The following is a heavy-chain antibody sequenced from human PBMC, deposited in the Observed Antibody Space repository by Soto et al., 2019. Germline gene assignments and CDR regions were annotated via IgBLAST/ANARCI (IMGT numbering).Heavy chain of an antibody. J-gene: IGHJ4*02. Sequence: GESLKISCQGSGYSFTSYWIGWVRQMPGKGLEWMGIIYPGDSDTRYSPSFQGQVTISADKSINTAYLQWSSLTSDDTAVYFCARCHRGLRCHLDSWGQGTLVTVSS. V-gene: IGHV5-51*01. CDR2: IYPGDSDT. CDR3: ARCHRGLRCHLDS. CDR1: GYSFTSYW. D-gene: IGHD6-25*01.